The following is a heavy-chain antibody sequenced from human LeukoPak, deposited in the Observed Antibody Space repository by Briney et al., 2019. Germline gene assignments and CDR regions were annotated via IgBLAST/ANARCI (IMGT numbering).Heavy chain of an antibody. CDR2: MNPNSGNT. D-gene: IGHD1-14*01. V-gene: IGHV1-8*01. Sequence: ASVSVSCTASGDTFTSYDVNWVRQAAGQGLEWMGWMNPNSGNTGHAQTIQGRVSMTRNNSIRTAYMELSSLRSEDTAVYYCARGPGSPDRYMDVWGQGTTVTVSS. CDR3: ARGPGSPDRYMDV. J-gene: IGHJ6*03. CDR1: GDTFTSYD.